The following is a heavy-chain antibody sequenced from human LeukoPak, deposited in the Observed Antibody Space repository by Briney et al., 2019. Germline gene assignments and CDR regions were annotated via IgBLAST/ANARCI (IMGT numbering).Heavy chain of an antibody. CDR2: ISAYNGNT. CDR1: GYTFTSYG. CDR3: ARIYCSSTSCYIGAYYNYGMDV. V-gene: IGHV1-18*01. Sequence: ASVKVSCKASGYTFTSYGISWVRQAPGQGLEWMGWISAYNGNTNYAQKLQGRVTMTTDTSTSTAYMELRSLRSDDTAVYYCARIYCSSTSCYIGAYYNYGMDVWGQGTTVTVSS. J-gene: IGHJ6*02. D-gene: IGHD2-2*02.